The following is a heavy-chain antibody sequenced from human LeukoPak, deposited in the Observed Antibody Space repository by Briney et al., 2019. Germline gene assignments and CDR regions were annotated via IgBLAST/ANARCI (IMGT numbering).Heavy chain of an antibody. CDR1: GFTFSSYD. J-gene: IGHJ4*02. Sequence: GASVKLSCKASGFTFSSYDMNWVREAAGHGLEWMGGMNPNSSRTGYAQKVQGRFTMTRDTSMNTPYMDLTNLRSEDTAIYYCARLSQTPDYYTLGGYYYLGYWVQGNPVTASS. V-gene: IGHV1-8*01. D-gene: IGHD3-10*01. CDR3: ARLSQTPDYYTLGGYYYLGY. CDR2: MNPNSSRT.